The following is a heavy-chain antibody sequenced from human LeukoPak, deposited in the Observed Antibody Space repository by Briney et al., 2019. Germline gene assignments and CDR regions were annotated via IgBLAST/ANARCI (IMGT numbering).Heavy chain of an antibody. J-gene: IGHJ6*02. Sequence: SETLSLTCTVSGGSISSYYWSWIRQHPGKGLEWIGYIYYSGSTYYNPSLKSRVTISVDTSKNQFSLKLSSVTAADTAVYYCARDRPYYYDSRSGMDVWGQGTTVTVSS. CDR3: ARDRPYYYDSRSGMDV. D-gene: IGHD3-22*01. CDR2: IYYSGST. V-gene: IGHV4-59*06. CDR1: GGSISSYY.